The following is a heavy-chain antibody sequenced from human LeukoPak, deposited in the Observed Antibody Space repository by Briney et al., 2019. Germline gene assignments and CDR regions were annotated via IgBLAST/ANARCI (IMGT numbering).Heavy chain of an antibody. CDR1: GYTFTSYD. Sequence: ASVKVSCKASGYTFTSYDINWVRQATGQGLQWMGWMNPNSGNTGYAQKFQGRVTITRNTSISTAYMELSSLRSEDTAVYYCARDYGDYGTNWFDPWGQGTLVTVSP. V-gene: IGHV1-8*03. CDR2: MNPNSGNT. CDR3: ARDYGDYGTNWFDP. D-gene: IGHD4-17*01. J-gene: IGHJ5*02.